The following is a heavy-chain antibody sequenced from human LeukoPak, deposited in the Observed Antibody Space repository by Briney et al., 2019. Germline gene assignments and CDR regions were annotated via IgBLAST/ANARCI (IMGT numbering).Heavy chain of an antibody. J-gene: IGHJ6*02. V-gene: IGHV1-3*01. CDR2: INAGNGNT. CDR1: GYTFTSYA. CDR3: AKDDDIRGGYGMDV. Sequence: GASVKVSCKASGYTFTSYAMHWVRQAPGQRLEWMGWINAGNGNTKYSQKFQGRVTITRDTSASTAYMELSSLRSEDTAVYYCAKDDDIRGGYGMDVWGQGTTVTVSS. D-gene: IGHD1-1*01.